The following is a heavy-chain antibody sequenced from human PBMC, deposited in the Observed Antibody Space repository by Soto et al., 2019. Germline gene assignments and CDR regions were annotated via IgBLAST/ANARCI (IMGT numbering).Heavy chain of an antibody. CDR1: GFTFSSYW. V-gene: IGHV3-7*01. Sequence: GGSLRLSCAASGFTFSSYWMSWVRQAPGKGLEWVANIKQDGSEKYYVDSVKGRFTISRDNAKNSLYLQMNSLRAEETSVYYCATYYDYIWGSYGFDYWGQGTLVTVSS. CDR3: ATYYDYIWGSYGFDY. D-gene: IGHD3-16*01. CDR2: IKQDGSEK. J-gene: IGHJ4*02.